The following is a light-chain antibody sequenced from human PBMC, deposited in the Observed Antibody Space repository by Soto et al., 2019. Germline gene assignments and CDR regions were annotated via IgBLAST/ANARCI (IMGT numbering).Light chain of an antibody. CDR1: QSISSTF. CDR2: GAS. V-gene: IGKV3-20*01. J-gene: IGKJ1*01. Sequence: EIVLTQSPGSLSLSPGETATLSCRSSQSISSTFFACYQQKPGQAPRLLIYGASRRPIGIPDRFTGSRSGTDFTLTIRRLEPDDFAVYYCQQFESSVTFGLGTNVEIK. CDR3: QQFESSVT.